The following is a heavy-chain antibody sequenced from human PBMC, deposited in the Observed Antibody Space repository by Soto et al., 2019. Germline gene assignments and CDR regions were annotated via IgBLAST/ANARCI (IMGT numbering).Heavy chain of an antibody. CDR3: ARDFAY. Sequence: EVQLVESGGGLVQPGGSLRLSCEASGFSFSTFWMHWVRQAPGKGLVWVSRINSDGSSTYYADSVKGRVTISRDNAKNTLYLQRNSLRPEDTAVYYCARDFAYWGQGTLVTVSS. J-gene: IGHJ4*02. CDR1: GFSFSTFW. V-gene: IGHV3-74*01. CDR2: INSDGSST.